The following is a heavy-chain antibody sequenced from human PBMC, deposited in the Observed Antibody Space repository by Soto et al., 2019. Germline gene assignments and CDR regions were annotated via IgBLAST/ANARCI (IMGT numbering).Heavy chain of an antibody. CDR1: GYTFTSYD. D-gene: IGHD6-19*01. Sequence: ASVKVSCKASGYTFTSYDINWVRQATGQGLEWKGWMNPNSGNTGYAQKFQGRVTMTRNTSISTAYMELSSLRSEDTAVYYCARGIGVAVAGKNYFDYWGQGTLVTVSS. J-gene: IGHJ4*02. CDR3: ARGIGVAVAGKNYFDY. V-gene: IGHV1-8*01. CDR2: MNPNSGNT.